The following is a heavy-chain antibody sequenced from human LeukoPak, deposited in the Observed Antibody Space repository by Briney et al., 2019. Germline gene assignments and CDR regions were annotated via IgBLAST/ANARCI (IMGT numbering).Heavy chain of an antibody. V-gene: IGHV4-4*07. D-gene: IGHD6-19*01. CDR3: ARDLIAVADNNWFDP. CDR2: IYTSGST. Sequence: PSETLSLTCTVSGDSISSDYWSWIRQPAGKGLEWIGRIYTSGSTNYNPSLKSRVTMSVDTSKNQFSLKLSSVTAADTAVYYCARDLIAVADNNWFDPWGQGTLVTVSS. J-gene: IGHJ5*02. CDR1: GDSISSDY.